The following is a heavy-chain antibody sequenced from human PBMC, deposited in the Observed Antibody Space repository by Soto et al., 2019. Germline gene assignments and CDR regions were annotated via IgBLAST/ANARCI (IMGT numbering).Heavy chain of an antibody. CDR3: ATERVVAATFDLWFDP. V-gene: IGHV1-24*01. CDR2: FDPEDGET. J-gene: IGHJ5*02. Sequence: ASVKASCKVSGYTLTELSMHWVRQAPGKGLEWMGGFDPEDGETIYAQKFQGRVTMTEDTSTDTAYMELSSLRSEDTAVYYCATERVVAATFDLWFDPWGQGTLVTVSS. D-gene: IGHD2-15*01. CDR1: GYTLTELS.